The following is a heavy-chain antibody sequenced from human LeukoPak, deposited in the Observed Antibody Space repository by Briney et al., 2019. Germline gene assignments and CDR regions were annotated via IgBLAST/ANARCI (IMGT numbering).Heavy chain of an antibody. V-gene: IGHV3-21*01. CDR3: ARDPHSFITMVNDAFDI. J-gene: IGHJ3*02. Sequence: GGSLRLSCAASGFTFSSYSMNWVRQAPGEGLEWVSSISSSSSYIYYADSVKGRFTISRDNAKNSLYLQMNSLRAEDTAVYYCARDPHSFITMVNDAFDIWGQGTMVTVSS. CDR1: GFTFSSYS. CDR2: ISSSSSYI. D-gene: IGHD3-10*01.